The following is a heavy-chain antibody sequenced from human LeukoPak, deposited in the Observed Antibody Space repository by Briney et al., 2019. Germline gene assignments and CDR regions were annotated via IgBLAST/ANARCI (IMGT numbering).Heavy chain of an antibody. V-gene: IGHV1-2*02. J-gene: IGHJ4*02. CDR3: ARGRPLGGVLGALDY. Sequence: GASVKVSCKASGYTFTGYYMHWVRQAPGQGLEWMGWINPNSGGTDNAQKFQGRVTMTRDTSISTAYMELSRLRSDDTALYYCARGRPLGGVLGALDYWGQGTLVTVSS. D-gene: IGHD1-26*01. CDR1: GYTFTGYY. CDR2: INPNSGGT.